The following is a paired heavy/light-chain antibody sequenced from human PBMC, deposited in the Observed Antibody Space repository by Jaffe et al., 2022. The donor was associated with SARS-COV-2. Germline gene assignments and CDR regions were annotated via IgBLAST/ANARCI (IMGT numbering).Heavy chain of an antibody. D-gene: IGHD1-20*01. Sequence: QVQLQESGPGLLRPSETLSLTCHVSGYSISSGYYWGWIRQPPGKGLEWIGNIYHTGSTYYTSSLKSRVVILVDTSRNQFSLKLTSVTAADTAIYYCARENNWNERDHWGQGALVTVSS. V-gene: IGHV4-38-2*02. J-gene: IGHJ4*02. CDR2: IYHTGST. CDR1: GYSISSGYY. CDR3: ARENNWNERDH.
Light chain of an antibody. CDR2: GAS. Sequence: DIQMTQSPSSLSASVGDRITITCRASRTITKYLNWYQHKVGEAPKLLIYGASTLQTGVPSRFSGSGSGTDFTLTIGSLQPEDFATYYCQQTYDIPRTFGQGTKVEIK. V-gene: IGKV1-39*01. J-gene: IGKJ1*01. CDR3: QQTYDIPRT. CDR1: RTITKY.